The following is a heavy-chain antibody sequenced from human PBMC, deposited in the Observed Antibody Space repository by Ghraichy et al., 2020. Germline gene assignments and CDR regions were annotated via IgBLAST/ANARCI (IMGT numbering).Heavy chain of an antibody. V-gene: IGHV3-23*01. D-gene: IGHD3-3*01. CDR3: AKSSNYDFWSGYYTYVMDV. J-gene: IGHJ6*02. CDR1: GFTFSRYA. CDR2: ISGSGDST. Sequence: GESLRLSCAASGFTFSRYAMSWVRQAPGKGLEWVSGISGSGDSTPYADSVQGRFTISRDNSKNTLYLQMNSLRAEDTAVYYCAKSSNYDFWSGYYTYVMDVWGQGTTVTVSS.